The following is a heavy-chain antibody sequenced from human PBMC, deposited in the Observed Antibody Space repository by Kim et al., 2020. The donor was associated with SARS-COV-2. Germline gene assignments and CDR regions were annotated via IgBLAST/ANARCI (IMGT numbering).Heavy chain of an antibody. Sequence: GGSLRLSCAASRFTFSSFAMRWVRQAPGKGLQWVSRISGGGGSTNYADSVKGRFTISRDNAKTTLYLQMNSLRAEDTAVYYCAKNDLRSGCNAFDYWGQG. J-gene: IGHJ4*02. D-gene: IGHD3-3*01. V-gene: IGHV3-74*01. CDR3: AKNDLRSGCNAFDY. CDR1: RFTFSSFA. CDR2: ISGGGGST.